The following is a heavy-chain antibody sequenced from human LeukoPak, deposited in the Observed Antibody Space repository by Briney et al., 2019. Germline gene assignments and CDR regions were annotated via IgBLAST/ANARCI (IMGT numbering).Heavy chain of an antibody. J-gene: IGHJ6*02. V-gene: IGHV4-34*01. CDR3: AKGRIAKIVVVHSFSYGMDV. CDR2: INDYTGDT. CDR1: GGSFTDYF. D-gene: IGHD3-22*01. Sequence: PSETLSLTCTVFGGSFTDYFWTWIRHSPGKGLECSGEINDYTGDTKYNPSLNSRDSTSLEKSKNPLSLELGPVTAEDTAVYYCAKGRIAKIVVVHSFSYGMDVWGQGTTVTVSS.